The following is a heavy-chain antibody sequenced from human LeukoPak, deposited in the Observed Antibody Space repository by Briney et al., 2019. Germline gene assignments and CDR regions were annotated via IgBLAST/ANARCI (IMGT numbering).Heavy chain of an antibody. CDR2: INHSGST. J-gene: IGHJ5*02. Sequence: SETLSLTCSVSGASLSTSPYYWSWIRQPPGKGLEWIGEINHSGSTNYNPSLKSRVTISVDTSKNQFSLKLSSVTAADTAVYYCARGSSGLSDLWFDPWGQGTLVTVSS. V-gene: IGHV4-34*01. D-gene: IGHD6-19*01. CDR3: ARGSSGLSDLWFDP. CDR1: GASLSTSPYY.